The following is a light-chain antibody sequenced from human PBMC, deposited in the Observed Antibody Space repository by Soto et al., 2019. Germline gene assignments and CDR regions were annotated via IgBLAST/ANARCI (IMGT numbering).Light chain of an antibody. J-gene: IGKJ4*01. CDR1: QSVLYSSNNKNY. CDR2: WAA. Sequence: DIVMTQSPDSLAVSLGERATINCKSSQSVLYSSNNKNYLAWYQQKPGQPPKLLIYWAATRASGVPDRFSGSGSGTDFTLTTSSLQAEDVAVYYCQQYYCTPRTFGQGTKVEIK. V-gene: IGKV4-1*01. CDR3: QQYYCTPRT.